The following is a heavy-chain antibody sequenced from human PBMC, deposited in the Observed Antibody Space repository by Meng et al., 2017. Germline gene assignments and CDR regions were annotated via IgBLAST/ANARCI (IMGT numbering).Heavy chain of an antibody. Sequence: SVKVSCKASGYTFTGYYMHWVRQAPGQGLEWMGGIIPIFGTANYAQKFQGRVTITADESTSTAYMELSSLRSEDTAVYYCARTQADRGWFDPWGQGTLVTVSS. CDR1: GYTFTGYY. D-gene: IGHD2-15*01. CDR2: IIPIFGTA. CDR3: ARTQADRGWFDP. V-gene: IGHV1-69*13. J-gene: IGHJ5*02.